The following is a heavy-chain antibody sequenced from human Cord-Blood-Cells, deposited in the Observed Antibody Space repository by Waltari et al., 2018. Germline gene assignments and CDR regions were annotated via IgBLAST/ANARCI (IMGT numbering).Heavy chain of an antibody. V-gene: IGHV4-34*01. CDR1: GGSFSGYY. CDR3: ARGYCSSTSCYSSSWYFDY. D-gene: IGHD2-2*02. J-gene: IGHJ4*02. Sequence: QVQLQQWGAGLLKPSETLSLTCAVYGGSFSGYYWSWIRQPPGTGLEWIGEINHSGSTNYNPSLKSRVTISVDTSKNQFSLKLSSVTAADTAVYYCARGYCSSTSCYSSSWYFDYWGQGTLVTVSS. CDR2: INHSGST.